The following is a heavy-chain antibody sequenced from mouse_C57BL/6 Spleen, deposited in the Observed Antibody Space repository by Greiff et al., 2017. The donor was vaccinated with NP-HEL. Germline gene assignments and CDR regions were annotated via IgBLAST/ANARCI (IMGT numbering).Heavy chain of an antibody. CDR3: VHAMDY. V-gene: IGHV14-2*01. CDR1: GFNFTDYY. CDR2: IDPEDGET. Sequence: VQLQQSGAELVKPGASVKFSCTASGFNFTDYYMHWVQQRTGQGLEWIGRIDPEDGETKYAPKFPGKATITADTSSNTAYLQLSSLTYEDTAVYYSVHAMDYWGQGTSVTVSS. J-gene: IGHJ4*01.